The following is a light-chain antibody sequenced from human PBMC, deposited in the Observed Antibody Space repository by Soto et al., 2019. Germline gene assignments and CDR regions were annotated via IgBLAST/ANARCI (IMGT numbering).Light chain of an antibody. J-gene: IGKJ2*01. Sequence: DIQMTQSPPSLSASARDRVTITCRASQSISSYLNWYQQKAGRAPKLLIYAAYRSQSGVPSRFSGSGFGRNFSLTITSLQPEDFATYYCQQSYHTPYTFGQGTNLEIK. CDR2: AAY. CDR1: QSISSY. CDR3: QQSYHTPYT. V-gene: IGKV1-39*01.